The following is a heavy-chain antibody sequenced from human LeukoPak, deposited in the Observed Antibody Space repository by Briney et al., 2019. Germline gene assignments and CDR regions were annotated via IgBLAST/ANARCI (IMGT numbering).Heavy chain of an antibody. CDR1: GGSISSGGYY. CDR2: INHSGST. V-gene: IGHV4-31*11. D-gene: IGHD2-2*02. J-gene: IGHJ4*02. Sequence: SQTLSLTCAVSGGSISSGGYYWSWIRQHPGKGLEWIGEINHSGSTNYNPSLKSRVTISVDTSKNQFSLKLSSVTAADTAVYYCARHRGYCSSTSCYNGALAYWGQGTLVTVSS. CDR3: ARHRGYCSSTSCYNGALAY.